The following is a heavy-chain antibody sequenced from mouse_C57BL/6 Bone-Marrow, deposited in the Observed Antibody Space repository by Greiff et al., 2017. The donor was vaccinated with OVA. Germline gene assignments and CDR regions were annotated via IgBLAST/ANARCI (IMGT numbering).Heavy chain of an antibody. CDR1: GYSFTGYY. CDR3: ARWREYYGSRYGFDY. CDR2: INPSTGGT. J-gene: IGHJ2*01. Sequence: EVQLQQSGPELVKPGASVKISCKASGYSFTGYYMNWVKQSPEKSLEWIGEINPSTGGTTYNQKFKAKATLTVDKSSSTAYMQLKSLTSEDSAVYYCARWREYYGSRYGFDYWGQGTTLTVSS. D-gene: IGHD1-1*01. V-gene: IGHV1-42*01.